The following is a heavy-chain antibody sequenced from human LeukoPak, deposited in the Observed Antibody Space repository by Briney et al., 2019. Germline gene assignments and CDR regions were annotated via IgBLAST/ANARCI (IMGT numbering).Heavy chain of an antibody. CDR1: GYTLTELS. D-gene: IGHD6-13*01. CDR2: FDPEDGET. Sequence: ASVTVSCKVSGYTLTELSMHWVRQAPGKGLEWMGGFDPEDGETIYAQKFQGRVTMTEDTSTDTAYMELSSLRSEDTAVYYCATAGLRIAAAGYSDYWGQGTLVTVSS. CDR3: ATAGLRIAAAGYSDY. V-gene: IGHV1-24*01. J-gene: IGHJ4*02.